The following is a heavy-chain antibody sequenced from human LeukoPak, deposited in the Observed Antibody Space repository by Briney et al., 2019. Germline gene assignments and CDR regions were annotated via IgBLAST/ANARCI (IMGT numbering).Heavy chain of an antibody. D-gene: IGHD3-22*01. CDR1: GFTFSSYS. J-gene: IGHJ4*02. CDR2: ISSSSSTI. V-gene: IGHV3-48*04. CDR3: ARSDYYDSTLD. Sequence: GGSLRLSCAASGFTFSSYSMNWVRQAPGNGLEWVSYISSSSSTIYYADSVKGRFTISRDNAKNSLYLQMNSLRAEDTAVYYCARSDYYDSTLDWGQGTLVTVSS.